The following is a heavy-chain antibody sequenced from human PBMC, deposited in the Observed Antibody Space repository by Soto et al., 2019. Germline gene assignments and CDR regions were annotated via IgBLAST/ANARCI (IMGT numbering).Heavy chain of an antibody. Sequence: QVQLVQSGAEVKKPGSSVKVSCKASGGTFSSYAISWVRQAPGQGLEWMGGIIPIFGTANYAQKFQGRVTITADESTSTAYMELSSLRSEYTAVYYCARDPTMVRGVMNYYYGMDVWGQGTTVTVSS. D-gene: IGHD3-10*01. J-gene: IGHJ6*02. CDR2: IIPIFGTA. CDR3: ARDPTMVRGVMNYYYGMDV. V-gene: IGHV1-69*01. CDR1: GGTFSSYA.